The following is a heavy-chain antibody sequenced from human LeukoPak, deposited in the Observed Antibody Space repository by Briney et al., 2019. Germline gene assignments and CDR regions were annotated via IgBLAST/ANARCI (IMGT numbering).Heavy chain of an antibody. CDR2: INPNSGGT. D-gene: IGHD2-8*01. V-gene: IGHV1-2*02. J-gene: IGHJ4*02. Sequence: ASVKVSCKASGYTFTDYYIHWVRQAPGQGLEWMGWINPNSGGTNYAQKFQGRVTLTRDTSISTGYMELSRLRSDDTAVYYCASSGKCTNAVCFHDYWGQGTLVTVSS. CDR1: GYTFTDYY. CDR3: ASSGKCTNAVCFHDY.